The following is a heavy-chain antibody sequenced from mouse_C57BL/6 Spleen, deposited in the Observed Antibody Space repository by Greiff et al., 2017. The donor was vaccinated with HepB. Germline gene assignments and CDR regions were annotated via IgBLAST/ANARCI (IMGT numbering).Heavy chain of an antibody. Sequence: QVQLQQSGPELVKPGASVKISCKASGYAFSSSWMNWVQQRPGKGLEWIGRIYPGDGDTNYNGKFKGKATLTADKSSSTAYMQLSSLTSEDSAVYFCARRDYGNYGAMDYWGQGTSVTVSS. V-gene: IGHV1-82*01. J-gene: IGHJ4*01. CDR2: IYPGDGDT. D-gene: IGHD2-1*01. CDR1: GYAFSSSW. CDR3: ARRDYGNYGAMDY.